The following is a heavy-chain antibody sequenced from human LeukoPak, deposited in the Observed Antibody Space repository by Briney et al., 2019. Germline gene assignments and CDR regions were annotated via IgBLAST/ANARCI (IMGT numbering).Heavy chain of an antibody. CDR3: ARGSYYYDSSGYYLP. J-gene: IGHJ3*01. Sequence: ASVKVSCKASGYTFTDYYMHWVRQAPGQGLEWMGWINPNSGGTNYAQKFQGRVTMTRDTSISTAYMELSRLRSDDTAVYYCARGSYYYDSSGYYLPWGQGTMVTVSS. CDR2: INPNSGGT. D-gene: IGHD3-22*01. CDR1: GYTFTDYY. V-gene: IGHV1-2*02.